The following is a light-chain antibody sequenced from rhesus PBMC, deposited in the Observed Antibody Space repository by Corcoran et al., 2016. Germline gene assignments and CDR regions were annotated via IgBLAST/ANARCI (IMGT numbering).Light chain of an antibody. Sequence: DIQMTQSPSSLSASVGDTVTITCRASQGISNYLAWYQQKPGKAPKPLIYYASNLESGVQSRFSGSGSGTDFARTISSLQPEDFAIYYCQQHNSYPWTFGQGTKVEIK. CDR2: YAS. CDR3: QQHNSYPWT. J-gene: IGKJ1*01. V-gene: IGKV1S14*01. CDR1: QGISNY.